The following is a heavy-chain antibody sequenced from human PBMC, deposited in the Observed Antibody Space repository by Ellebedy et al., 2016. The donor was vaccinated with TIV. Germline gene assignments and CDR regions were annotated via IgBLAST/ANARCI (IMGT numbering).Heavy chain of an antibody. V-gene: IGHV4-61*02. J-gene: IGHJ4*02. CDR3: ARDQGRFEQWLGY. Sequence: SETLSLXXTVSGSSSTTSRYYWGWIRQPAGKGLEWIGRIYTSGSTNYNPSLKSRVTMSVDTSKNQFSLKLSSVTAADTAVYYCARDQGRFEQWLGYWGQGTLVTVSS. CDR2: IYTSGST. D-gene: IGHD6-19*01. CDR1: GSSSTTSRYY.